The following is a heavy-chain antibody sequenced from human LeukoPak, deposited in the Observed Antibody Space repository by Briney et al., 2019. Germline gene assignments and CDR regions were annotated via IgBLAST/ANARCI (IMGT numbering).Heavy chain of an antibody. Sequence: SETLSLTCAVYGGSFSGYYWSWIRQPPGKGLEWIGEINHSGSTNYNPSLKSRVTISVDTSKNQFSLKLSSVTAADTAVYYCARSLGPGSGSYRPFDYWGQGTLVTVSS. CDR2: INHSGST. CDR3: ARSLGPGSGSYRPFDY. J-gene: IGHJ4*02. V-gene: IGHV4-34*01. CDR1: GGSFSGYY. D-gene: IGHD3-10*01.